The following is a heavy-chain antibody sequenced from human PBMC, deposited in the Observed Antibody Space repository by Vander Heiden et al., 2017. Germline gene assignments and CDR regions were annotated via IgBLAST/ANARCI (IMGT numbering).Heavy chain of an antibody. V-gene: IGHV4-39*01. Sequence: QLQLQESGPGLVKPSETLSLTCTVSGGSISSSSYYWGWIRQPPGKGLEWIGSIYYSGSTYYNPSLKSRVTISVDTSKNQFSLKLSSVTAADTAVYYCARLDFRGGYYFDYWGQGTLVTVSS. CDR1: GGSISSSSYY. J-gene: IGHJ4*02. D-gene: IGHD3-3*01. CDR2: IYYSGST. CDR3: ARLDFRGGYYFDY.